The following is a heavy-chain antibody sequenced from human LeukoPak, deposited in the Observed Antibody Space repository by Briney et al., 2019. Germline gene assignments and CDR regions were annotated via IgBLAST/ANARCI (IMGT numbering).Heavy chain of an antibody. CDR1: GGSFSAFH. CDR3: ASRPFLYGFRTYFDN. J-gene: IGHJ4*02. V-gene: IGHV4-34*01. CDR2: MKQSGTP. Sequence: PPETLSLTCAVYGGSFSAFHWNWIRQSPAKGLEWLGEMKQSGTPRYNPSLQSRVTISVDKSKNQFSLNVRSVTAADTAVYYCASRPFLYGFRTYFDNWAQGTLVTVSS. D-gene: IGHD3-10*01.